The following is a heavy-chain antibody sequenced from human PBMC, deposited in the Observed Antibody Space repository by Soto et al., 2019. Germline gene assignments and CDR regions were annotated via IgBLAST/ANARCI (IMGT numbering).Heavy chain of an antibody. Sequence: GASVKVSCKASGGTFSSYAISWVRQAPGQGLEWMGGIIPIFGTANYAQKFQGRVTITADESTSTAYMELSSLRSEDTAVYYCARESPTTVVTPAYFDYWGQGTLVTVSS. CDR2: IIPIFGTA. CDR3: ARESPTTVVTPAYFDY. CDR1: GGTFSSYA. D-gene: IGHD4-17*01. J-gene: IGHJ4*02. V-gene: IGHV1-69*13.